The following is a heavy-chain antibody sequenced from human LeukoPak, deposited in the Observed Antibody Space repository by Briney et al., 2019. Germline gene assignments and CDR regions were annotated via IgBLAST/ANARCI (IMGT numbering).Heavy chain of an antibody. Sequence: PSQTLSLTCTVSGNSISSGDNYWRWIRQPAGKGLEWIGRIYTSGSTNYNPSLKSRVTISGDTSKNQFSLRLSSVTAADTAVYYCARGVVIAPQTFDYWGQGTLVTVSS. CDR3: ARGVVIAPQTFDY. J-gene: IGHJ4*02. CDR1: GNSISSGDNY. V-gene: IGHV4-61*02. CDR2: IYTSGST. D-gene: IGHD2-21*01.